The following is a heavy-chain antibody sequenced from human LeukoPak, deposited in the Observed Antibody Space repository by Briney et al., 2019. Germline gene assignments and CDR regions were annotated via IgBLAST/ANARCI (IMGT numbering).Heavy chain of an antibody. D-gene: IGHD3-10*01. J-gene: IGHJ5*02. V-gene: IGHV4-30-2*01. CDR1: GGSISSGGYY. Sequence: PSETLSLTCTVSGGSISSGGYYWSRIRQPPGKGLEWIGYIYHSGSTYYNPSLKSRVTISVDRSKNQFSLKLSSVTAADTAVYYCAIDTMVRGGGYNWFDPWGQGTLVTVSS. CDR2: IYHSGST. CDR3: AIDTMVRGGGYNWFDP.